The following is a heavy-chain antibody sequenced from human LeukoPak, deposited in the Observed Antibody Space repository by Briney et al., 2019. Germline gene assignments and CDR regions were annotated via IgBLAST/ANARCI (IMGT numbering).Heavy chain of an antibody. CDR3: ARALHDYGGNWENWFDP. Sequence: ASVKVSCKASGYTFTSYDINWVRQAPGQGLEWMGWMNPNSGNTGYAQKFQGRVTMTRNTSISTAYMELSSLRSEDTAVYYCARALHDYGGNWENWFDPWGQETLVTVSS. CDR1: GYTFTSYD. J-gene: IGHJ5*02. D-gene: IGHD4-23*01. CDR2: MNPNSGNT. V-gene: IGHV1-8*01.